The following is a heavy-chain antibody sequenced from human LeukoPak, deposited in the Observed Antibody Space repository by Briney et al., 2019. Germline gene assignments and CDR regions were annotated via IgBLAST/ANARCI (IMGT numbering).Heavy chain of an antibody. J-gene: IGHJ2*01. CDR3: AKVGIRISLIVVVFTTADDWYFDL. CDR2: ISDDGSNE. Sequence: PGRSLRLSCAASGFTFSKYGMHWARQAPGKGLQWVAVISDDGSNEFYAESVKGRFTISRDTSRNTLYLQMNSLRAEDTAVYYCAKVGIRISLIVVVFTTADDWYFDLWGRGTLVTVSS. V-gene: IGHV3-30*12. CDR1: GFTFSKYG. D-gene: IGHD3-22*01.